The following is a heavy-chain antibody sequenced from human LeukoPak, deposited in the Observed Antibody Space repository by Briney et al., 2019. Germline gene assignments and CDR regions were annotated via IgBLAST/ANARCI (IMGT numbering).Heavy chain of an antibody. CDR1: GFIFSSYA. Sequence: GGSLRLSCAASGFIFSSYAMRWVRQAPGKGLEWVSLISGSGGTIYYADSVKGRFTISRDNTKKTLYVQMNSLRAEDTAAYYYGAAGDSWDYNHHHLDFWGKGTTVTVSS. D-gene: IGHD2-21*01. J-gene: IGHJ6*03. CDR2: ISGSGGTI. V-gene: IGHV3-23*01. CDR3: GAAGDSWDYNHHHLDF.